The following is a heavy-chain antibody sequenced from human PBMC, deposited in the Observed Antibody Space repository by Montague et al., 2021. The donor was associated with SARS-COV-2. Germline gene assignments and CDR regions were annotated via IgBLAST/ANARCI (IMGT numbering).Heavy chain of an antibody. D-gene: IGHD1-1*01. CDR3: ARGRGTALFRRVYFGMDV. V-gene: IGHV4-34*01. J-gene: IGHJ6*02. CDR1: GESFSGYY. Sequence: SETRSLTCAVYGESFSGYYWSWIRQPPGKGLEWIGEINHSGGTNYNPSLKSRVTISVDTSKNQFSLKLSSVTAADTAVYYCARGRGTALFRRVYFGMDVWGQGTTVTVSS. CDR2: INHSGGT.